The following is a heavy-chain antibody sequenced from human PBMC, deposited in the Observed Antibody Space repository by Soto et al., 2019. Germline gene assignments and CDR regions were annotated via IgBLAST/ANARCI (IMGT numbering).Heavy chain of an antibody. V-gene: IGHV3-74*01. CDR3: ARALMEWVRPSVI. J-gene: IGHJ3*02. Sequence: TGGSLRLSCAASGFTFSSYWMHWVRQAPGKGLVWVSRINSDGSDTTYSDSVKGRCTISRDNATNTQYLQMHSLRTDATAVYYYARALMEWVRPSVIWGQGTLVTVSS. CDR2: INSDGSDT. D-gene: IGHD3-3*01. CDR1: GFTFSSYW.